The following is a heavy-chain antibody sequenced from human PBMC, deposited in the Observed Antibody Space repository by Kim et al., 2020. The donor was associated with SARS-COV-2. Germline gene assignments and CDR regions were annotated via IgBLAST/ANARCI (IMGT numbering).Heavy chain of an antibody. J-gene: IGHJ4*02. V-gene: IGHV3-48*03. Sequence: GGSLRLSCAASGFTFSSYEMNWVRQAPGKGLEWVSYISSSGSTIYYADSVKGRFTISRDNAKNSLYLQMNSLRAEDTAVYYCARNPGGYGDYTQYYYFDYWGQGTLVTVSS. D-gene: IGHD4-17*01. CDR2: ISSSGSTI. CDR1: GFTFSSYE. CDR3: ARNPGGYGDYTQYYYFDY.